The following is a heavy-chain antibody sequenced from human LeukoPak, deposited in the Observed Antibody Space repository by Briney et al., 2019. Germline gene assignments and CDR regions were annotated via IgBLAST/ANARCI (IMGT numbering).Heavy chain of an antibody. Sequence: PSGTLSLTCAVSGDSITNSNWWSWVRQSPGKGLEWIGEIDHSGSTNYNPSLKSRVTISVDTSKNQFSLKLSSVTAADTAVYYCATLITMVRGVIIEGDYWGQGTLVTVSS. CDR1: GDSITNSNW. J-gene: IGHJ4*02. CDR2: IDHSGST. CDR3: ATLITMVRGVIIEGDY. D-gene: IGHD3-10*01. V-gene: IGHV4-4*02.